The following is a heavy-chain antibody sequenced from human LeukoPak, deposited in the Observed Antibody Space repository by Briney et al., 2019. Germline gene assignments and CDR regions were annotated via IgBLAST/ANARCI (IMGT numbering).Heavy chain of an antibody. V-gene: IGHV4-39*01. CDR1: GGSISDTRDY. J-gene: IGHJ5*01. Sequence: PSETLSLTCSVSGGSISDTRDYWGWIRQPPGKRLEWIGSIYYSGSTHYNPSLRSRVSMSIDTSKRQFSLKLASVTAADTGLYYCARNHSGATGTPGGWLDSWGQGTLVIVSS. CDR2: IYYSGST. D-gene: IGHD3-16*01. CDR3: ARNHSGATGTPGGWLDS.